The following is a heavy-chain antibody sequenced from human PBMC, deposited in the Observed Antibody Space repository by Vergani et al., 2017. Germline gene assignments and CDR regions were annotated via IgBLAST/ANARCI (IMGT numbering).Heavy chain of an antibody. CDR1: GYTFTSYG. D-gene: IGHD3-10*01. V-gene: IGHV1-18*04. Sequence: QVQLVQSGAEVKKPGASVKVSCKASGYTFTSYGISWVRQAPGQGLEWMGWISAYNGNTNYAQKLQGRVTVTTDTSTSTAYMELRSLRSDDTAVYYCARDSRRITMVRGVIPGFDYWGQGTLVTVSS. J-gene: IGHJ4*02. CDR3: ARDSRRITMVRGVIPGFDY. CDR2: ISAYNGNT.